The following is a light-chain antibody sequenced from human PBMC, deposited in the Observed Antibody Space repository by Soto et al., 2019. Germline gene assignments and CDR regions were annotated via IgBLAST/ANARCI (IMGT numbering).Light chain of an antibody. Sequence: DIQMTQSPSTLSASVGDRVTITCRASQSISSWLAWYQQKPGKAPNLLIYATSTLQSGVPSRFSGSGSGTEFTLTISSLQPEDIATYYCQQYHNLPLTFGGGTKVDIK. CDR3: QQYHNLPLT. J-gene: IGKJ4*01. CDR2: ATS. V-gene: IGKV1-5*01. CDR1: QSISSW.